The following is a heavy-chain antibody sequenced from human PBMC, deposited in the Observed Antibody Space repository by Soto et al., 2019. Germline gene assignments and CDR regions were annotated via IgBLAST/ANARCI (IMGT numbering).Heavy chain of an antibody. CDR3: ARDRGYSYGMDV. J-gene: IGHJ6*02. CDR2: ISSSSSYI. V-gene: IGHV3-21*01. D-gene: IGHD3-22*01. Sequence: GGSLRFSCAASGFTFSSYWMSWVRQAPGKGLEWVSSISSSSSYIYYADSVKGRFTISRDNPTNSLYLQMNSRRAEDTAGDYCARDRGYSYGMDVWGQGTTVTVSS. CDR1: GFTFSSYW.